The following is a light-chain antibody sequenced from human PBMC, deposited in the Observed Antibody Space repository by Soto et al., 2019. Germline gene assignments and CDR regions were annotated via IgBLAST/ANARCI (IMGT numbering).Light chain of an antibody. V-gene: IGKV3-20*01. J-gene: IGKJ1*01. CDR3: QDYGSSPRT. CDR2: GAS. Sequence: EMVLTQSPGTLSLSPGETATLSCRASQSVSSSYLTWYQQKPGQAPRLLIYGASSRATGIPDRFTGSGSGTDFTLTISRLEPEDFAVYYCQDYGSSPRTFGLGIKVVIK. CDR1: QSVSSSY.